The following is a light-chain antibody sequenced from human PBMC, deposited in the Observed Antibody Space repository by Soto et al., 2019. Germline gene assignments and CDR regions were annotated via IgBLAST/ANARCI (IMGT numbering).Light chain of an antibody. V-gene: IGKV3-20*01. Sequence: EIVLTQSPGTLSLSPGETATLSCRASQNVNNNYMAWYQQKPGLAPRLLIYLTSSRATGVPDRFSGSGSGTDFTLPITGLQPDDFAVYYCQQFGATPLTFGGGTRVEIK. J-gene: IGKJ4*01. CDR3: QQFGATPLT. CDR2: LTS. CDR1: QNVNNNY.